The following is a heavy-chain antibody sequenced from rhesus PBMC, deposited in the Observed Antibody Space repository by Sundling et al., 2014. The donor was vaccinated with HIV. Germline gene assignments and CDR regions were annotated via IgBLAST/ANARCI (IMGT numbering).Heavy chain of an antibody. CDR2: IGGSSGST. CDR1: GGSISNNY. D-gene: IGHD1-1*01. V-gene: IGHV4-165*01. J-gene: IGHJ4*01. CDR3: ARAKGWNYPFDS. Sequence: VQLQESGPGLVKPSETLSLTCAVSGGSISNNYWNWIRQPPGKGLEWIGFIGGSSGSTNYNPSVKSRVTISTDTSTNQFSLKLSAVTAADTAVYYCARAKGWNYPFDSWGQGVLVTVSS.